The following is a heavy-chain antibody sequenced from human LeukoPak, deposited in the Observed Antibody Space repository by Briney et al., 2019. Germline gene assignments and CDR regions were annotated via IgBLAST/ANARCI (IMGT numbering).Heavy chain of an antibody. CDR2: ISGSGGST. CDR1: GVXFSSYA. V-gene: IGHV3-23*01. J-gene: IGHJ4*02. D-gene: IGHD4-17*01. CDR3: AKALYMTTATTNQPFDY. Sequence: PGGSPRLSCAASGVXFSSYAISWVRQAPGKGLEWVSAISGSGGSTYYAESVKGRFTISRDNSTNTLYLQMNSLRAEDTAVYYCAKALYMTTATTNQPFDYWGQGALVTVSS.